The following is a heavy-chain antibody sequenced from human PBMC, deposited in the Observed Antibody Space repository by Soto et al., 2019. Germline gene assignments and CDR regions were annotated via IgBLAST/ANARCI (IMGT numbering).Heavy chain of an antibody. V-gene: IGHV3-23*01. J-gene: IGHJ4*02. D-gene: IGHD3-16*01. CDR1: TSNLKNYA. CDR2: LTDTGGST. CDR3: AKIKGAITFLHFDT. Sequence: GSLRLSCVDSTSNLKNYAMAWVRQAPGKGLEWVSALTDTGGSTYYAASVKGRFTISRDNSRNTLFLQMDRLRVDDTAVYYCAKIKGAITFLHFDTWGQGTLVTVSS.